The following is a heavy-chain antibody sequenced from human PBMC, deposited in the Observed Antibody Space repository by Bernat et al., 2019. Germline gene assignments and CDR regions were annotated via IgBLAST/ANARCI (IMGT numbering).Heavy chain of an antibody. D-gene: IGHD3-22*01. CDR1: GFTFSSYG. Sequence: QVQLVESGGGVVQPGRSLRLSCAASGFTFSSYGMHWVRQAPGKGLEWVAVIWYDGSNKYYADSVKGRFTISRDNSKNTLYLQMNSLRAEDTAVYYCARDGTDYYDSSGYFIDYWGQGTLVTVSS. V-gene: IGHV3-33*01. CDR3: ARDGTDYYDSSGYFIDY. J-gene: IGHJ4*02. CDR2: IWYDGSNK.